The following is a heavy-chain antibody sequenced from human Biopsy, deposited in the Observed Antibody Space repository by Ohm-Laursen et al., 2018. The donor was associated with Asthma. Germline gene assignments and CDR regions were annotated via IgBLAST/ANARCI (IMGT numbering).Heavy chain of an antibody. CDR2: ISKDASTQ. V-gene: IGHV3-30*03. CDR3: VRDGTDDAFDI. CDR1: GFSFSEFV. D-gene: IGHD1-1*01. Sequence: SLRLSCTATGFSFSEFVMHWVRQAPGKGLEWVGVISKDASTQDYADSVKGRFTMARDNSKNTLDLQMNSLREEDTAVYYCVRDGTDDAFDIWGQGTVVSVSS. J-gene: IGHJ3*02.